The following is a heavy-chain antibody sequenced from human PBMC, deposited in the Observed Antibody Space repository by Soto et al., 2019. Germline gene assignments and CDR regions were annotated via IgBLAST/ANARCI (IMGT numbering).Heavy chain of an antibody. D-gene: IGHD3-10*01. Sequence: QVQLVQSGAEVKKPGSSVKVSCKAPGGTFSSYAISWVRQAPGQGLEWMGGIIPIFGTAHYAQKFQGRVTITADESTSTAYMELSSLRSEDTAVYYCARYYGSGSYYNYYYYGMDVWGQGTTVTVSS. CDR1: GGTFSSYA. V-gene: IGHV1-69*01. J-gene: IGHJ6*02. CDR3: ARYYGSGSYYNYYYYGMDV. CDR2: IIPIFGTA.